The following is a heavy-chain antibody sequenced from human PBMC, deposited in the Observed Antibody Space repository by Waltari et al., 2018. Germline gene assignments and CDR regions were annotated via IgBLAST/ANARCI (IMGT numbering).Heavy chain of an antibody. J-gene: IGHJ4*02. V-gene: IGHV3-48*03. CDR2: IATSDSFI. CDR1: GFPFRPYE. D-gene: IGHD6-19*01. CDR3: VREAPDVAGPSTTLDY. Sequence: EVQLVESGGGLVQPGGSLRLSCVASGFPFRPYEMNWVRQAPGKGLQWISYIATSDSFISYADSVKGRFTVSRDNARNSLYLQMDSLRAEDTALYYCVREAPDVAGPSTTLDYWGQGTLVTVSS.